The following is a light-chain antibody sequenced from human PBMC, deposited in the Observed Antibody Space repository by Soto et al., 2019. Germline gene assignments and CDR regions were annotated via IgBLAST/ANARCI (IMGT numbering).Light chain of an antibody. Sequence: DIQMTQSHSTLSASVGDRVTITCRASQSITSWLAWYQQKPGKAPKLLIYKASSLESGVPSRFSGSGSGTEFTLTISSLQPDDFGTYYCQEYNSYWTFGQGTKVDIK. J-gene: IGKJ1*01. CDR3: QEYNSYWT. CDR1: QSITSW. V-gene: IGKV1-5*03. CDR2: KAS.